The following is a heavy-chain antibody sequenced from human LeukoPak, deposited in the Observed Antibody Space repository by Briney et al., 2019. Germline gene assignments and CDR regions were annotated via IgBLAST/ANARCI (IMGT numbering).Heavy chain of an antibody. D-gene: IGHD6-13*01. J-gene: IGHJ4*02. CDR3: ASLRSSSWGIDY. CDR1: AFTVSSNY. Sequence: GGSLRLSCAASAFTVSSNYMSWVRQAPGEGLEWVSIIYSSGNTYYPDSVKDRFTISRDNSKNTMYLQMNSLRTEDTAVYYCASLRSSSWGIDYWGQGTLVTVAS. V-gene: IGHV3-66*02. CDR2: IYSSGNT.